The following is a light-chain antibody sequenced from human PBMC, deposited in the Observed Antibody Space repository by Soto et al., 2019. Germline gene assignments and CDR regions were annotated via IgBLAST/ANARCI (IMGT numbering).Light chain of an antibody. CDR1: IGHVGNYDL. V-gene: IGLV2-14*02. J-gene: IGLJ3*02. CDR3: CSYTSNTTPV. CDR2: EVS. Sequence: QSVLTQPASVSGSPGQSITISCTGSIGHVGNYDLVSWYQQIPGKAPQLMIFEVSRRPSRVSDRFSGSKSGNTASLTISGLQAEDEGDFYCCSYTSNTTPVFGGGTKLTVL.